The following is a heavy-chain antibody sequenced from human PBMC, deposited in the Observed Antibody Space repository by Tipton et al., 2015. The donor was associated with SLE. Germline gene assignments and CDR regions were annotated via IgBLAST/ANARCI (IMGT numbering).Heavy chain of an antibody. V-gene: IGHV3-48*01. Sequence: SLRLSCVASTFCISGYSMNWVRQAAPGKGLDWVSYISPDGTTIYYADSVKGRFTISRDNAKNSLYLQMNSLRAEDTAVYYCAVVLTSIGWGQGTLVTVSS. J-gene: IGHJ4*02. CDR1: TFCISGYS. D-gene: IGHD3-22*01. CDR2: ISPDGTTI. CDR3: AVVLTSIG.